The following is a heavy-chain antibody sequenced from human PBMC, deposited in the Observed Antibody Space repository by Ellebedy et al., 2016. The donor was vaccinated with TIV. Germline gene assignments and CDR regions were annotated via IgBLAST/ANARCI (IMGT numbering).Heavy chain of an antibody. D-gene: IGHD2-2*01. CDR1: GFIFSTYD. V-gene: IGHV3-13*01. J-gene: IGHJ2*01. Sequence: GGSLRLSXAASGFIFSTYDMHWVRQGSGGGLEWVSVIGSSGATFYLDSVKGRFTVSREIAKNSLYLQMDSLGAGDTAVYYCARAVTHSTGTTWYFDLWGRGTLVTVSS. CDR3: ARAVTHSTGTTWYFDL. CDR2: IGSSGAT.